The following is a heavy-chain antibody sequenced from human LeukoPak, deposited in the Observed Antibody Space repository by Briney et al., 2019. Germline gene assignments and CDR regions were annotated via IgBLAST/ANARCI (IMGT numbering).Heavy chain of an antibody. V-gene: IGHV3-48*03. D-gene: IGHD3-22*01. CDR2: ISSTGSTI. CDR1: GFTFSSYE. CDR3: ASDYYDRSQY. J-gene: IGHJ4*02. Sequence: GGSLRLSCAASGFTFSSYEMNWVRQAPGKGLEWVSYISSTGSTIYYADSVKGRFTTSRDNAKNSLYLQMNSLRAEDTAVYYCASDYYDRSQYWGQGTLVTVSS.